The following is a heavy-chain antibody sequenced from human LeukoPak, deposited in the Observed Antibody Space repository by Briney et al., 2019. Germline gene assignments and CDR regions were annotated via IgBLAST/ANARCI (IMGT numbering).Heavy chain of an antibody. V-gene: IGHV3-7*01. CDR3: ARDLSSWHPNTGGY. D-gene: IGHD6-13*01. J-gene: IGHJ4*02. CDR2: IKQDGSEK. Sequence: GGSLRLSCAASGFTFSSYWMSWVRQAPGKGLEWMANIKQDGSEKYYVDSVKGRFTISRDNAKNSLYLQMNSLRAEDTAVYYCARDLSSWHPNTGGYWGQGTLVTVSS. CDR1: GFTFSSYW.